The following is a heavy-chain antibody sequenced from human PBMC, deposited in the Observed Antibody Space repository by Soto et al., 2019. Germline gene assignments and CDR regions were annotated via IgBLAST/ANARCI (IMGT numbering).Heavy chain of an antibody. D-gene: IGHD1-1*01. CDR1: GGSISSSSYY. V-gene: IGHV4-61*05. J-gene: IGHJ6*03. CDR3: ARGSWNKPGGLYYYYMDV. CDR2: IYYSGST. Sequence: PSETLSLTCTVSGGSISSSSYYWGRIRQPPGKGLEWIGYIYYSGSTNYNPSLKSRVTISVDTSKNQFSLKLSSVTAADTAVYYCARGSWNKPGGLYYYYMDVWGKGTTVTVSS.